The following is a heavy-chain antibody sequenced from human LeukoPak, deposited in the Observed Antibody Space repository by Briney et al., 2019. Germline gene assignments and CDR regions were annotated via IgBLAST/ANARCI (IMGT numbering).Heavy chain of an antibody. CDR3: ARDHDFAFDN. CDR1: GFTVSSKY. J-gene: IGHJ4*02. CDR2: IYSAGTT. V-gene: IGHV3-66*01. Sequence: GGSLRLSCVASGFTVSSKYMSWVRQAPGKGLEWVSVIYSAGTTDYADSVKGRFTISRDNAKNSLYLQLSSLRAEDTAVYYCARDHDFAFDNWGQGTLVTVSS. D-gene: IGHD2-21*02.